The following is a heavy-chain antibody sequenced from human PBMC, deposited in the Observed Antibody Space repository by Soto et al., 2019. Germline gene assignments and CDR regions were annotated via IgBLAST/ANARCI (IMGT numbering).Heavy chain of an antibody. Sequence: ASVKVSCKASGYTFTTYAMHWVRQAPGQRLEWMGWINAVNGDTKYSQKFQGRVTIAGDTSASTAYMELSSLRSEDTAVYYCARDDCGGGSCYPPRGAFDIGGKGTRVTVSS. D-gene: IGHD2-15*01. CDR3: ARDDCGGGSCYPPRGAFDI. J-gene: IGHJ3*02. V-gene: IGHV1-3*01. CDR1: GYTFTTYA. CDR2: INAVNGDT.